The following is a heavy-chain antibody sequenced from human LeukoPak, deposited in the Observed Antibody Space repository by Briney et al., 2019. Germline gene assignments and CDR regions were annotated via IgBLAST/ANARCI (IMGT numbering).Heavy chain of an antibody. J-gene: IGHJ6*02. V-gene: IGHV3-21*01. D-gene: IGHD3-10*01. CDR3: AKDHRSASYYNYYYGMDV. CDR2: ITSGGDYM. CDR1: GFTFGGYT. Sequence: GGSLRLSCAASGFTFGGYTMSWVHQAPGKGLQWVSTITSGGDYMYYADPVKGRFTISRDDSKNSLYLHMNSLRAEDTAVYYCAKDHRSASYYNYYYGMDVWGQGTTVTVSS.